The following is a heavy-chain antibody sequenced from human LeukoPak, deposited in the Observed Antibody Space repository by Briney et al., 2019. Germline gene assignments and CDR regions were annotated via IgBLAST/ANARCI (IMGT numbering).Heavy chain of an antibody. J-gene: IGHJ4*02. Sequence: GGSLRLPCIASGFTFSSDRMHWVRQVPGKGLAWVSRIDSDGTGALYVDAVEGRFTISRDNAKSMLYLQMNSLRPEDTAIYYCVRGGFNGNWGQGTLVTVSS. D-gene: IGHD2-8*01. CDR2: IDSDGTGA. V-gene: IGHV3-74*03. CDR3: VRGGFNGN. CDR1: GFTFSSDR.